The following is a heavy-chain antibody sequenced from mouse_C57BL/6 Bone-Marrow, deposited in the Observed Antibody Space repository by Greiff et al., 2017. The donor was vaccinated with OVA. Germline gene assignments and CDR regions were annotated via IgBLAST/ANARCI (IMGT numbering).Heavy chain of an antibody. Sequence: QVQLKQSGAELARPGASVKLSCKASGYTFTSYGISWVKQRTGQGLEWIGEIYPSSGNTYYNEKFKGKATLTADKSSRTAYMELRSLTSEDSAGYFCARGPDYWGQGTTLTVSS. CDR2: IYPSSGNT. CDR3: ARGPDY. V-gene: IGHV1-81*01. CDR1: GYTFTSYG. J-gene: IGHJ2*01.